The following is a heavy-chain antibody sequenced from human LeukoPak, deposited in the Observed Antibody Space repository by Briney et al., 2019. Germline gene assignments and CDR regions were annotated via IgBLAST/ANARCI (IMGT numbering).Heavy chain of an antibody. CDR1: GGSISSYY. J-gene: IGHJ5*02. V-gene: IGHV4-59*08. CDR2: ISYSGST. Sequence: SGTLSLTCTVSGGSISSYYWSWSRQPPGKGLEWIGYISYSGSTNYNPSLKSRVTMSVDTSKNQFSLKLSSVTAADTAVYYCAGCRGGGWQNYFDTWGQGTLVTVSS. CDR3: AGCRGGGWQNYFDT. D-gene: IGHD2-15*01.